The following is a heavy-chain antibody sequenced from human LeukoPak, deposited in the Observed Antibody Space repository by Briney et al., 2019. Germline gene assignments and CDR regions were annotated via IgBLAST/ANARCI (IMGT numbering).Heavy chain of an antibody. CDR3: AKSTIFGEYYFDY. J-gene: IGHJ4*02. Sequence: GGSLRLSCVASGFTFSSYAMSWVRQALGKGLEWVSAISVSGGSTYYADSVKGRFTISRDNSKNTLYLQMNSLRAEDTAVYYCAKSTIFGEYYFDYWGQGTLVTVSS. V-gene: IGHV3-23*01. CDR2: ISVSGGST. CDR1: GFTFSSYA. D-gene: IGHD3-3*01.